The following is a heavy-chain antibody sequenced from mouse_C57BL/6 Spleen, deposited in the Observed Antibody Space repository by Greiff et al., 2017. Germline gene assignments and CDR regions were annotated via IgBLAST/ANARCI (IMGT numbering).Heavy chain of an antibody. Sequence: QVQLQQPGAELVRPGSSVKLSCKASGYTFTSYWMHWVKQRPIQGLEWIGNIDPSDSETHYNQKFKDKATLTVDKSSSTAYMQLSSLTSADSAVYYSARGYDYDVDYWGQGTTLTVSS. CDR2: IDPSDSET. D-gene: IGHD2-4*01. CDR3: ARGYDYDVDY. CDR1: GYTFTSYW. J-gene: IGHJ2*01. V-gene: IGHV1-52*01.